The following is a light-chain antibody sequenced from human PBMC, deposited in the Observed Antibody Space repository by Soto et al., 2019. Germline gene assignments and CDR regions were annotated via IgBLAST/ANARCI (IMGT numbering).Light chain of an antibody. CDR2: NND. Sequence: QSVLTQPPSASGTPGQRVTISCSGSSSNIGANPINWYQQLPGTAPKLLIYNNDQRPSGVPDRFSASKSGTSASLAISGLQSEDEADYYCEAWDDSLYGAVLGGATKVTVL. J-gene: IGLJ2*01. CDR1: SSNIGANP. CDR3: EAWDDSLYGAV. V-gene: IGLV1-44*01.